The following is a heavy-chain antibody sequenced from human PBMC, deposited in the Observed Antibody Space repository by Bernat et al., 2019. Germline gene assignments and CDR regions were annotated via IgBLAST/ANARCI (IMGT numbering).Heavy chain of an antibody. CDR1: GGSISSSGYF. V-gene: IGHV4-30-4*08. J-gene: IGHJ5*02. Sequence: QVHLQESGPGLVRPSQTLSLTCTVSGGSISSSGYFWTWIRQRPGTGLEWIGYISFSGTPYYNPSLQSRVTMSVDTSKNQFSLKLSSVTAADTAVYYCARGSRRYSWFDPWGQGTLVTVSS. CDR3: ARGSRRYSWFDP. CDR2: ISFSGTP.